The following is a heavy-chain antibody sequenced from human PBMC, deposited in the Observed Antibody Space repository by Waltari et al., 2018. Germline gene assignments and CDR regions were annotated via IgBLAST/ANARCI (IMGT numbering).Heavy chain of an antibody. CDR3: ASLRISIFGVVYYFDS. CDR2: ISSDGNTN. J-gene: IGHJ4*02. CDR1: GFTFRSYA. V-gene: IGHV3-30*04. D-gene: IGHD3-3*01. Sequence: QVQLMESGGGVVQPGRSLRLSCAASGFTFRSYAMHWVRQALGKGLEWVAVISSDGNTNKYADSLKGRFTISRDNSKNTLYLQMDSLRPEDTALYYCASLRISIFGVVYYFDSWGQGALVTVSS.